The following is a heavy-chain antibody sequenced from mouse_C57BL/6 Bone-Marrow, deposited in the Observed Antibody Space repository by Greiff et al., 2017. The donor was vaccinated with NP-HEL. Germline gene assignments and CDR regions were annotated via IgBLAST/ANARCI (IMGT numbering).Heavy chain of an antibody. CDR3: AREGQLRLLGY. D-gene: IGHD3-2*02. J-gene: IGHJ2*01. V-gene: IGHV1-69*01. CDR2: IDPSDSYT. CDR1: GYTFTSYW. Sequence: QVQLKQPGAELVMPGASVKLSCKASGYTFTSYWMHWVKQRPGQGLEWIGEIDPSDSYTNYNQKFKGKSTLTVDKSSSTAYMQLSSLTSEDSAVYYCAREGQLRLLGYWGQGTTLTVSS.